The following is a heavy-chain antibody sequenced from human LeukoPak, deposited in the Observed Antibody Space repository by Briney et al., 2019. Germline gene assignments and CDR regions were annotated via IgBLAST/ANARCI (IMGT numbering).Heavy chain of an antibody. CDR3: AVSSGWPRDY. D-gene: IGHD6-19*01. J-gene: IGHJ4*02. CDR2: INHSGST. V-gene: IGHV4-39*07. CDR1: GGSISSGGYY. Sequence: SETLSLTCTVSGGSISSGGYYWSWIRQPPGKGLEWIGEINHSGSTNYNPSLKSRVTISVDTSKNQFSLKLSSVTAADTAVYYCAVSSGWPRDYWGQGTLVTVSS.